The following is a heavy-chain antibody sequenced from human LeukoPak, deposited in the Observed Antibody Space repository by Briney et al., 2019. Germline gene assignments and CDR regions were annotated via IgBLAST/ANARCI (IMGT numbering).Heavy chain of an antibody. CDR2: TYYRSKWYN. V-gene: IGHV6-1*01. CDR1: GDSVSSNSAT. CDR3: ARGSHSSSWYFDY. D-gene: IGHD6-13*01. Sequence: SQTLSLTCAISGDSVSSNSATWTWIRQSPSRGLEWLGRTYYRSKWYNDYALSVKGRITINPDTSKNQFSLHLNSVTPEDTAVYYCARGSHSSSWYFDYWGQGTLVTVSS. J-gene: IGHJ4*02.